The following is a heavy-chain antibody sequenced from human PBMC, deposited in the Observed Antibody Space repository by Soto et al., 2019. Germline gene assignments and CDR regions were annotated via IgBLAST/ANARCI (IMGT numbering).Heavy chain of an antibody. CDR3: VRDGTKTLRDWFDP. CDR2: IYATGTT. CDR1: GASISGFY. D-gene: IGHD1-1*01. V-gene: IGHV4-4*07. J-gene: IGHJ5*02. Sequence: SETLSLTCTASGASISGFYWSWIRKSAGKGLEWIGRIYATGTTDYNPSLKSRVMMSVDTSKKQFSLKLRSVTAADTAVYYCVRDGTKTLRDWFDPWGQGISVTGSS.